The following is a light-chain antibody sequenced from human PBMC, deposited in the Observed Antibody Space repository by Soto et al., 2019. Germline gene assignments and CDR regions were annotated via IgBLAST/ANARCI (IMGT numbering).Light chain of an antibody. J-gene: IGKJ1*01. CDR3: QQYGTSPST. V-gene: IGKV3-20*01. CDR1: QNIISN. CDR2: GAS. Sequence: ELVMTQSPATLSVSPGERATLSCRASQNIISNLAWYQQKPGQPPRLLIYGASTRATGIPDRFSGSGSGTDFTLTISRLEPEDFAVYYCQQYGTSPSTFGQGTKVDIK.